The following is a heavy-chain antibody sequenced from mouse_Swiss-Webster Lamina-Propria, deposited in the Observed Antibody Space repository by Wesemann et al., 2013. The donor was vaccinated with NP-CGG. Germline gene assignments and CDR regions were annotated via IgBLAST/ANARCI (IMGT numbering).Heavy chain of an antibody. CDR3: ARCDDYDGFDY. Sequence: KPGETVKISCKASGYTFTTYGMSWVKQAPGKGLKWMGWINTYSGVPTYADDFKGRFAFSLETSASTAYLQINNLKNEDTATYFCARCDDYDGFDYWGQGTTLTVSS. V-gene: IGHV9-3*01. J-gene: IGHJ2*01. CDR1: GYTFTTYG. D-gene: IGHD2-4*01. CDR2: INTYSGVP.